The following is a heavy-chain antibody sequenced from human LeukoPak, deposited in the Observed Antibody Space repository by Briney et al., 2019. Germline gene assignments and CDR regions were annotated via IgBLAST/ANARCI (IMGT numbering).Heavy chain of an antibody. CDR1: GFTFSSYA. V-gene: IGHV3-23*01. Sequence: GGSLRLSCAASGFTFSSYAMSWVRQAPGHGLQWVSAISGSGGSTFYADSVKGRFTISRDNYKNTLYLQMNSMRAEDTAVYYCAKDSSSGSLCYYMDVWGKGNTVTVSS. D-gene: IGHD3-22*01. J-gene: IGHJ6*03. CDR3: AKDSSSGSLCYYMDV. CDR2: ISGSGGST.